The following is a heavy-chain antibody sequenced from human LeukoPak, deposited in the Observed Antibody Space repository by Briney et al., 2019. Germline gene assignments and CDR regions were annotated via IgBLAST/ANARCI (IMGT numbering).Heavy chain of an antibody. D-gene: IGHD5-12*01. CDR2: IIPILGIA. CDR1: GGTFSSYA. Sequence: SVKVSCKASGGTFSSYAISWVRQAPGQGLEWMGRIIPILGIANYAQKFQGRVTITADKSTSTAYMELSSLRSEDTAVYYCARDPVDIVATIIHYNYGMDVWGQGTTVTVSS. J-gene: IGHJ6*02. V-gene: IGHV1-69*04. CDR3: ARDPVDIVATIIHYNYGMDV.